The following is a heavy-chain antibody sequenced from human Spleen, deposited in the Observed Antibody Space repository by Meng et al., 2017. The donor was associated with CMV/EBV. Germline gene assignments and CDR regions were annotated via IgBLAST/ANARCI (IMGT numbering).Heavy chain of an antibody. CDR2: IYYSGST. CDR3: ATATVTTYWYFDL. D-gene: IGHD4-17*01. J-gene: IGHJ2*01. CDR1: GGSNSSGDYY. Sequence: VSGGSNSSGDYYWSWIRQPPGKGLEWIGYIYYSGSTYYNPSLKSRVSISVDTSKSQFSLKLNSVTATDTAVYYCATATVTTYWYFDLWGRGTLVTVSS. V-gene: IGHV4-30-4*08.